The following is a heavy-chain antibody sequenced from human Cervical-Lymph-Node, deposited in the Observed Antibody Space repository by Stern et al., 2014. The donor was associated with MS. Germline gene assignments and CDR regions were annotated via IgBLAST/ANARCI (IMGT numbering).Heavy chain of an antibody. V-gene: IGHV1-18*04. CDR3: ARDTAQLAYWYFDL. CDR2: INTYNGDT. J-gene: IGHJ2*01. CDR1: GYTFNRSC. Sequence: VQLVQSGAEVKKPGASVKVSCKASGYTFNRSCITWVRQAPGQWLEWIGWINTYNGDTTYAQNCLGRVTMTTDTSTATGYMELRRLRPDDTAVYYCARDTAQLAYWYFDLWGRGTLVTVSS. D-gene: IGHD6-6*01.